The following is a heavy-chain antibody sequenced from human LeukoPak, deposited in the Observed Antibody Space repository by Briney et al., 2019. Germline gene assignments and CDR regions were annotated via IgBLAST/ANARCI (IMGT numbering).Heavy chain of an antibody. CDR3: ARELRYYGSGSYYGPYYYYYMDV. CDR2: INHSGST. Sequence: SETLSLTCAVYGGSFSGYYWSWIRQPPGKGLEWIGEINHSGSTYYNPSLKSRVTISVDTSKNQFSLKLSSVTAADTAVYYCARELRYYGSGSYYGPYYYYYMDVWGKGTTVTVSS. J-gene: IGHJ6*03. D-gene: IGHD3-10*01. V-gene: IGHV4-34*01. CDR1: GGSFSGYY.